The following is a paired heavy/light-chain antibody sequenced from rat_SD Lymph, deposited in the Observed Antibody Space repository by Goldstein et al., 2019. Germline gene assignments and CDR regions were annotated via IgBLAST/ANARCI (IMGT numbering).Light chain of an antibody. CDR2: YAS. CDR3: QQCYSYPYT. CDR1: QDISRY. Sequence: DIHMTQNPVSLSAFIGDKVTITCRASQDISRYLGWYQQKQGQSPKFLMYYASNLLSGVPSRFSGSGSGTEYSLTITGIQPEDAATYFCQQCYSYPYTFGAGTKLELK. V-gene: IGKV21S2*01. J-gene: IGKJ2-3*01.
Heavy chain of an antibody. CDR3: ARLGPDGTYYGLFDY. J-gene: IGHJ2*01. CDR1: GYTFTSYD. D-gene: IGHD1-12*02. CDR2: IYPGNGNT. V-gene: IGHV1-28*01. Sequence: QVQLQQSGAELVKPGSSVKISCKASGYTFTSYDMHWIKQQPGNGLEWIGWIYPGNGNTKYNQKFNGKATLTADKSSSTAYMQLSSLTSEDSAVYFCARLGPDGTYYGLFDYWGQGVMVTVSS.